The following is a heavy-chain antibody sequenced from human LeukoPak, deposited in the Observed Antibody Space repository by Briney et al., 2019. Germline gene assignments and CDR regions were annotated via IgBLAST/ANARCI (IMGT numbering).Heavy chain of an antibody. CDR1: GFTFSDYY. Sequence: GGSLRLSCAASGFTFSDYYMSWIRQAPGKGLEWVSYISSSGSTIYYADSVKGRFTISRDNAKNSLYLQMSSLRADDTAVYYCARDPEGDGGVTLDCWGQGTLVTVSS. J-gene: IGHJ4*02. CDR2: ISSSGSTI. D-gene: IGHD3-16*01. CDR3: ARDPEGDGGVTLDC. V-gene: IGHV3-11*04.